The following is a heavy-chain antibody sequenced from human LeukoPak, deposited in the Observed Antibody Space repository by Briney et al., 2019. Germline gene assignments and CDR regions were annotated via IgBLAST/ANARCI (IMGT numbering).Heavy chain of an antibody. CDR2: IHYSGST. J-gene: IGHJ5*01. CDR3: ASTSSSSWFDY. Sequence: SETLSLTCTVSGGSIRSYYWSWIRQPPGKGLEWIGYIHYSGSTNYNPSLKSRVTISVDTSKNQFSLKLSSVTAADTAVYYCASTSSSSWFDYWGQGTLVTVSS. V-gene: IGHV4-59*08. CDR1: GGSIRSYY. D-gene: IGHD6-13*01.